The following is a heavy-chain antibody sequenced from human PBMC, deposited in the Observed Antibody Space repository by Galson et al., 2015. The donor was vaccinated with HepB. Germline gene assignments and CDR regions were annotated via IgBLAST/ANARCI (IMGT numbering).Heavy chain of an antibody. V-gene: IGHV3-33*06. J-gene: IGHJ6*02. CDR1: GFTFSSYG. Sequence: LRLSCAASGFTFSSYGMHWVRQAPGKGLEWVAVIWYDGSNKYYADSVKGRFTISRDNSKNTLYLQMNSLRAEDTAVYYCAKEHSGYDYYYYGMDVWGQGTTVTVSS. D-gene: IGHD5-12*01. CDR3: AKEHSGYDYYYYGMDV. CDR2: IWYDGSNK.